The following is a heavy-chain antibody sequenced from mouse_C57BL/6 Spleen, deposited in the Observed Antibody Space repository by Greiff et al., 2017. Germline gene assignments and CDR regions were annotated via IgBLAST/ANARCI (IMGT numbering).Heavy chain of an antibody. CDR3: ARQEGDEYDCYAMDY. J-gene: IGHJ4*01. Sequence: EVHLVESGGDLVKPGGSLKLSCAASGFTFSSYGMSWVRQTPDKRLEWVATLSSGGSYTYYSDSVQGRFTISRGNAKNTLYMQMSSLKTEDTAMYYCARQEGDEYDCYAMDYWGQGTSVTVSS. D-gene: IGHD5-2*01. V-gene: IGHV5-6*01. CDR1: GFTFSSYG. CDR2: LSSGGSYT.